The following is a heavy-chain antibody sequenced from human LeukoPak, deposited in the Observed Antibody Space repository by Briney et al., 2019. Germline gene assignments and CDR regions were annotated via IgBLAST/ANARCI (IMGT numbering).Heavy chain of an antibody. V-gene: IGHV4-39*01. CDR2: IYYSGST. CDR1: GGSISSSSYY. CDR3: ARQEIGLRSFDP. J-gene: IGHJ5*02. Sequence: SETLSLTCTVSGGSISSSSYYWGWIRQPPGKGLEWIGSIYYSGSTYYNPSLKSRVTISVDTAKNQFSLNLSSVTAADTAVYYCARQEIGLRSFDPWGQGTLVTVSS. D-gene: IGHD3/OR15-3a*01.